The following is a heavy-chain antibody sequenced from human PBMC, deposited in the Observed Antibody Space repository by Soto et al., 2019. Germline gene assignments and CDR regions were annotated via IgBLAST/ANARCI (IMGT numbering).Heavy chain of an antibody. CDR2: ITPMIGTT. CDR1: GGTFYTYA. D-gene: IGHD3-10*01. V-gene: IGHV1-69*01. CDR3: ARDVSVMTSVFGF. J-gene: IGHJ4*02. Sequence: QVNLVQSGAEVKRPGSSVRVSCRASGGTFYTYAFTWVRQAPGQGLEWMGGITPMIGTTKYAQKFHGRVTFSADESAATAYMELSNLRSDDTAVYDCARDVSVMTSVFGFWGQGTLITVSS.